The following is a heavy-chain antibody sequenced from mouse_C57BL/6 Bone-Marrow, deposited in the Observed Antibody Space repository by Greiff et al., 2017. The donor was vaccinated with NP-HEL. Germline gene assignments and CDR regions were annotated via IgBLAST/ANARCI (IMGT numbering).Heavy chain of an antibody. V-gene: IGHV3-6*01. CDR1: GYSITSGYY. D-gene: IGHD1-1*01. CDR3: ARGYYYGSSYGYFDY. Sequence: VQLQQSGPGLVKPSQSLSLTCSVTGYSITSGYYWNWIRQFPGNKLEWMGYISYDGSNNYNPSLKNRISITRDTSKNQFFLKLNSVTTEDTATYYCARGYYYGSSYGYFDYWGQGTTLTVSS. J-gene: IGHJ2*01. CDR2: ISYDGSN.